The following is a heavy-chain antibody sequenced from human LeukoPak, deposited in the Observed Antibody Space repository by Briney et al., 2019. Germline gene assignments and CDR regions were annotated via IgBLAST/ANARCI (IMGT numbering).Heavy chain of an antibody. Sequence: GASVKVSCKASGGTFRTSGVNWVRQAPGQGLEWMGWINPNSGGTNYAQKFQGRVTMTRDTSISTAYMELSRLRSDDTAVYYCARGQGPFDYWGQGTLVTVSS. CDR1: GGTFRTSG. CDR2: INPNSGGT. J-gene: IGHJ4*02. CDR3: ARGQGPFDY. V-gene: IGHV1-2*02.